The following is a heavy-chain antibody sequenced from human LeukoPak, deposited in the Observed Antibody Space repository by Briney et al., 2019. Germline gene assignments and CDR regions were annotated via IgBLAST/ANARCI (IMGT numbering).Heavy chain of an antibody. D-gene: IGHD2-2*01. CDR2: ISSSGSNV. J-gene: IGHJ4*02. Sequence: PGGSLRLSCAASGFIFSDYYMSWIRQAPGKGLEWVSYISSSGSNVLYADSVKGRFTVSRDNAKNSLYLQLNSLRADDTAVYYCARDTLCSSTSCFGDSLFDNWGQGTLVTVSS. CDR3: ARDTLCSSTSCFGDSLFDN. V-gene: IGHV3-11*01. CDR1: GFIFSDYY.